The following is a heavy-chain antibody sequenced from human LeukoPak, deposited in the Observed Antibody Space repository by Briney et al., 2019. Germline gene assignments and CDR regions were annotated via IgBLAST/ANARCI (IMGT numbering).Heavy chain of an antibody. CDR1: GYTFTSYY. CDR2: INANSGGT. D-gene: IGHD5-24*01. V-gene: IGHV1-2*02. J-gene: IGHJ4*02. CDR3: ARGEVEMPTTLVTLGY. Sequence: GASVKVSFKASGYTFTSYYIHWVRQAPGQGLEWMGWINANSGGTNYAQKFQGRVTMSRDTSITTAYMELSRLRSDDTAVYYCARGEVEMPTTLVTLGYWGQGTLVTVSS.